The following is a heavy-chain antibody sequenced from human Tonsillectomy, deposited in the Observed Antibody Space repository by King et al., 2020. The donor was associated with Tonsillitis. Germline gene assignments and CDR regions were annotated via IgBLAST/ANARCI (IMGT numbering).Heavy chain of an antibody. J-gene: IGHJ5*02. CDR3: ARETIFDGKSMSSFDL. Sequence: QLVQSGTKVKRPGASVKVSCQASGYTFSGCYIHWVRQAPGQGLEWMGWINPHNGLTKYAQKFQDRVTMTRDTSADTANMELTRLGSDDTAVYYCARETIFDGKSMSSFDLWGQGTLVTVS. CDR2: INPHNGLT. V-gene: IGHV1-2*02. CDR1: GYTFSGCY. D-gene: IGHD2-21*01.